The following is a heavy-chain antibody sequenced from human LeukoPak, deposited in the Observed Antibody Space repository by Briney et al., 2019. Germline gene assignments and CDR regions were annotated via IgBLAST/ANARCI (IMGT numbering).Heavy chain of an antibody. V-gene: IGHV4-4*07. J-gene: IGHJ6*03. Sequence: SETLSLTCIISGGSFTTHFWSWVRQPAGKGLEWIGRIYPSGNTNYNPSLKSRLNLSVDTSKTHFSLRLSSVTAADTAVYYCAREDSGSYYNYYYFYMDVWGKGTTVTISS. CDR1: GGSFTTHF. CDR2: IYPSGNT. D-gene: IGHD3-10*01. CDR3: AREDSGSYYNYYYFYMDV.